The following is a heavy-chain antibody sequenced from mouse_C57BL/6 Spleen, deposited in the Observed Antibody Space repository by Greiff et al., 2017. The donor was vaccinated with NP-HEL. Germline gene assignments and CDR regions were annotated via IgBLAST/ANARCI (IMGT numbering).Heavy chain of an antibody. Sequence: EVQLQQSGPELVKPGASVKMSCKASGYTFTDYNMHWVKQSHGKSLEWIGYINPNNGGTSYNQKFKCKATLTVHKSSSTAYMELRSLTSEDSAVYYCARDAYEAMDYWGQGTSVTVSS. D-gene: IGHD2-3*01. J-gene: IGHJ4*01. CDR2: INPNNGGT. CDR3: ARDAYEAMDY. CDR1: GYTFTDYN. V-gene: IGHV1-22*01.